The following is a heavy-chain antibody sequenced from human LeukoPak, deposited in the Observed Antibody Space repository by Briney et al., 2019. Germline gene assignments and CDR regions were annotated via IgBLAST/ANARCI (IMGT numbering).Heavy chain of an antibody. J-gene: IGHJ4*02. V-gene: IGHV3-66*01. CDR1: GFTVSTNY. Sequence: GGSLRLSCAASGFTVSTNYMSWVRQAPGKGLKWVSVIYITGNTYYADAVKGRFTISRDNFKNTLDLQMNNLRVEDTAVYYCAKDGEPRDFWGQGTLVTVSS. CDR2: IYITGNT. CDR3: AKDGEPRDF. D-gene: IGHD1-26*01.